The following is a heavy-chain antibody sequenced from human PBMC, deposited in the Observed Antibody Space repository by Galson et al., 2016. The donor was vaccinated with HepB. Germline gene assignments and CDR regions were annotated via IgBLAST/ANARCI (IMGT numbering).Heavy chain of an antibody. CDR2: IYYTGTT. CDR3: ARYYGDFGMDV. CDR1: GGSVSSGSYY. V-gene: IGHV4-61*01. J-gene: IGHJ6*02. D-gene: IGHD4-17*01. Sequence: SETLSLTCTVSGGSVSSGSYYWSWIRQPPGKGLELIGYIYYTGTTNYTPSLKSRVTISVDTSKNQSSLKLNSVTAADTAVYYCARYYGDFGMDVWGQGTTVTVSS.